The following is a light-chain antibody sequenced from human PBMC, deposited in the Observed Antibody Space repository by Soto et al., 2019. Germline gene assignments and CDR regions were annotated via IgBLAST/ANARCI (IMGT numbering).Light chain of an antibody. Sequence: SYELTQAPSVSVAPGQTAAITCGGENIEDKNVHWYQQRPGQAPFQVIYDDGDRPSGIPERFSGYHFGDTATLTIARVEAGDEADYFCQVWDSTSDHYGFGTGTKLTVL. J-gene: IGLJ1*01. CDR3: QVWDSTSDHYG. V-gene: IGLV3-21*02. CDR2: DDG. CDR1: NIEDKN.